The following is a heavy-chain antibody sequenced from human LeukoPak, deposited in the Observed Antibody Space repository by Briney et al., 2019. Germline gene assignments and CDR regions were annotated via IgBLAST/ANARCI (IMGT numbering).Heavy chain of an antibody. D-gene: IGHD3-22*01. Sequence: SEALSLTCTVSGGSMSGYYWSWIRQPAGKGLEWIGRIYTSGSTKYNPSLKSRVTMSVDTSKNQFSLKLSSVTAADTAVYYCARDTYFYDSCGFDYWGQGTLVTVSS. V-gene: IGHV4-4*07. CDR1: GGSMSGYY. J-gene: IGHJ4*02. CDR2: IYTSGST. CDR3: ARDTYFYDSCGFDY.